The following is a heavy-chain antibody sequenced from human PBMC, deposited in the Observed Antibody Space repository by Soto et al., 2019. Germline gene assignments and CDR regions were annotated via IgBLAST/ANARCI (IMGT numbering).Heavy chain of an antibody. D-gene: IGHD3-10*01. Sequence: GGSLRLSCAASGVTFSDYYMSWIRQAPGKGLEWVSYISSSGSTIYYADSVKGRFTISRDNAKNSLYLQMNSLRAEDTAVYYCARDRTMVRGVIITPSFDPWGQGTLVTVSS. CDR2: ISSSGSTI. CDR1: GVTFSDYY. J-gene: IGHJ5*02. V-gene: IGHV3-11*01. CDR3: ARDRTMVRGVIITPSFDP.